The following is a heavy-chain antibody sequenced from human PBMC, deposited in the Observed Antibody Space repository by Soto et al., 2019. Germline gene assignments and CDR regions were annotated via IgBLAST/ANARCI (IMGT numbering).Heavy chain of an antibody. J-gene: IGHJ4*02. V-gene: IGHV1-46*01. CDR3: VRDYDILTAYQYYFDY. Sequence: QVHLVQSGADVKKPGASVKVSCKASGYTFTNYYMHWVRQAPGQGLEWMGIINPSGGSTTYAHRSQGRFTITRDTSTSTVYMELSSLRSEDTAVYYCVRDYDILTAYQYYFDYWGQGTLVTVSS. CDR1: GYTFTNYY. D-gene: IGHD3-9*01. CDR2: INPSGGST.